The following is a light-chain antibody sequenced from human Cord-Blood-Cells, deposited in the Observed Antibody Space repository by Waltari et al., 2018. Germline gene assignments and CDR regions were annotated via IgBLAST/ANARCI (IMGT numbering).Light chain of an antibody. CDR1: QSVSSSY. CDR2: GAS. J-gene: IGKJ3*01. Sequence: EIVLTQSPGPLSLSPGERATLSCRASQSVSSSYLACYQQKPGQAPRLLIYGASSRATGIPDRFSGSGSGTDFTLTISRLEPEDFAVYYCQQYGSSQFTFGPGTKVDIK. V-gene: IGKV3-20*01. CDR3: QQYGSSQFT.